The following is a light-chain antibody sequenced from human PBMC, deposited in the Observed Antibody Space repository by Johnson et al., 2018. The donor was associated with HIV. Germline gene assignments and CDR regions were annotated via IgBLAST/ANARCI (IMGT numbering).Light chain of an antibody. CDR3: GTWDSSLNSKV. V-gene: IGLV1-51*01. CDR1: SSDMGNYA. Sequence: QLVLTQPPSVSAAPGQKVTISCSGSSSDMGNYAVSWYQQLPGTAPKLLIYDNYKRPSGIPDRFSGSKSGTSATLGITGLQTGDEADYYCGTWDSSLNSKVFGTGTKVSVL. CDR2: DNY. J-gene: IGLJ1*01.